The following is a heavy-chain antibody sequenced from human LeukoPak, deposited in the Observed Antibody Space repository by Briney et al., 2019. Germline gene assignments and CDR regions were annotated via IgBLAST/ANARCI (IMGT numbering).Heavy chain of an antibody. CDR2: ISAYNGNT. Sequence: ASVKVSCKASGYTFTSYGISWVRQAPGQGLEWMGWISAYNGNTSYAQKLQGRVTMTTDTSTSTAYMELRSLRSDDTAVYYCASGVDYGDYWGYWGQGTLVTVSS. CDR1: GYTFTSYG. J-gene: IGHJ4*02. D-gene: IGHD4-17*01. CDR3: ASGVDYGDYWGY. V-gene: IGHV1-18*01.